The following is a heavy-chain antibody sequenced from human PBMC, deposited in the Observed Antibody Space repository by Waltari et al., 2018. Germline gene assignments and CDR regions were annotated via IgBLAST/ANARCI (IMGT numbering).Heavy chain of an antibody. CDR2: VNPNSGGT. CDR1: GYTFTGYY. V-gene: IGHV1-2*02. CDR3: ARDRYCSSTSCPKYYFDY. D-gene: IGHD2-2*01. Sequence: QVQLVQSGAEVKKPGASVKVSCKASGYTFTGYYMHWVRQAPGQGLEWMGWVNPNSGGTNYAQKFQGRVTMTRDTSISTAYMELSRLRSDDTAVYYCARDRYCSSTSCPKYYFDYWGQGTLVTVSS. J-gene: IGHJ4*02.